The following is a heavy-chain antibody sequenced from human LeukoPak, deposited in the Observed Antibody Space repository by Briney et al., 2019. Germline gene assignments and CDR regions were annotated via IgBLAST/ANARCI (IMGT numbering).Heavy chain of an antibody. CDR3: ARSYNWNDGFDY. V-gene: IGHV4-30-4*01. J-gene: IGHJ4*02. CDR2: IYYSGST. Sequence: PSQTLSLTCTVSGGSISSGDYYWSWIRQPPGKGLEWIGYIYYSGSTYYNPSLKGRVTISVDTSKNQFSLKLSSVTAADTAVYYCARSYNWNDGFDYWGQGTLVTVSS. D-gene: IGHD1-20*01. CDR1: GGSISSGDYY.